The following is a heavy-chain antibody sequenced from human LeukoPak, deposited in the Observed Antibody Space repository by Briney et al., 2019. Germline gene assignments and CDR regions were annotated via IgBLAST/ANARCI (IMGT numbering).Heavy chain of an antibody. Sequence: GGSLRLSCAASGFTFSSYWMNWARQAPGKGLEWVASINHNGNVNYYVDSVKGRFTISRDNAKNTLLLQMNSLRAEDTALYFCVRERFGAIVENWGQGALVIVSS. CDR3: VRERFGAIVEN. V-gene: IGHV3-7*03. J-gene: IGHJ4*02. CDR2: INHNGNVN. CDR1: GFTFSSYW. D-gene: IGHD5-24*01.